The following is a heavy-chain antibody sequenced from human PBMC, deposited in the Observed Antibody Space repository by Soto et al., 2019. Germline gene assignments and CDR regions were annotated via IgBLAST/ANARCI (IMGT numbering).Heavy chain of an antibody. CDR1: GFTFSSYA. V-gene: IGHV3-23*01. CDR2: ISGSGGST. D-gene: IGHD3-3*01. CDR3: AKLVSDFWSGSSTYYFDY. J-gene: IGHJ4*02. Sequence: GGSLRLSCAASGFTFSSYAMSWVRQAPGKGLEWVSAISGSGGSTYYADSVKGRFTISRDNSKNTLYLQMNSLRAEDTAVYYCAKLVSDFWSGSSTYYFDYWGQGTLVTVSS.